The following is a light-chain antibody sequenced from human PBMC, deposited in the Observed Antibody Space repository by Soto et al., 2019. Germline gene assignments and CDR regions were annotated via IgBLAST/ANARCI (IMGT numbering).Light chain of an antibody. J-gene: IGKJ3*01. V-gene: IGKV1-17*01. CDR1: QGVGNS. Sequence: DIQMTQSPSSLSASAGDRVTITCRASQGVGNSLDWYQQKPGKAPKRLIYEISSLQTGVPSRFSGTGSGTEFTLTISGLQPEGFATYYVLQHTSYPFTFGPGTKVDIK. CDR2: EIS. CDR3: LQHTSYPFT.